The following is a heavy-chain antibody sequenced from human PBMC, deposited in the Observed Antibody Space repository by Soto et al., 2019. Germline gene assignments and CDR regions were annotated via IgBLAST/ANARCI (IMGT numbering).Heavy chain of an antibody. V-gene: IGHV1-24*01. CDR3: ATDLEYSSSSKANNWFDP. CDR2: FDPEDGET. J-gene: IGHJ5*02. Sequence: ASVKVSFKVSGYTLTELSMHWVRQAPGKGLEWMGGFDPEDGETIYAQKFQGRVTMTEDTSTDTAYMELSSLRSEDTAVYYCATDLEYSSSSKANNWFDPWGQGTLVTVSS. CDR1: GYTLTELS. D-gene: IGHD6-6*01.